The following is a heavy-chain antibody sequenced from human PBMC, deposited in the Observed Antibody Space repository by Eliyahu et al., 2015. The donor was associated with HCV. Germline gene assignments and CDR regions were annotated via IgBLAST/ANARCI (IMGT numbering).Heavy chain of an antibody. CDR1: GXSXXPRDYY. D-gene: IGHD2-2*01. J-gene: IGHJ4*02. V-gene: IGHV4-39*02. CDR3: AREADLAYQDPRFDY. Sequence: QLQLQESGPGLVKPSXTXSLTCTVSGXSXXPRDYYWGXIXQPPGKGXEWDVSLGYSGTTYYNSSLKSRVTISVDASGNQFSLKLSSVTVADTAVYYCAREADLAYQDPRFDYWGQGTLVTVSS. CDR2: LGYSGTT.